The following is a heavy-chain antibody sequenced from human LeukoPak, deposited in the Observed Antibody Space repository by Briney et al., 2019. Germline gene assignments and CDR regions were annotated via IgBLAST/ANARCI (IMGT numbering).Heavy chain of an antibody. Sequence: GGSLILSCAASGFTFSSYAMSWVRQAPGEGLEWVSAISGSGGSTYYADSVMGRFAISRDNSKNPLYLKMNSLNAEDTAVYYCENDPDYDSSGYYVYWGQGTLVTVSS. CDR3: ENDPDYDSSGYYVY. CDR1: GFTFSSYA. V-gene: IGHV3-23*01. D-gene: IGHD3-22*01. CDR2: ISGSGGST. J-gene: IGHJ4*02.